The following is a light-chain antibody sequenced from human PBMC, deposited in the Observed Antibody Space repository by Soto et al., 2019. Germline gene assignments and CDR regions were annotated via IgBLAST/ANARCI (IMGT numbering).Light chain of an antibody. V-gene: IGKV3D-7*01. J-gene: IGKJ4*01. CDR3: QQDFDLPLT. CDR2: GAS. Sequence: PGETATLSCRASQSLRNTYLSWYQQKPGQAPRLLIYGASTRATGIPARFSGSGSGTDFTLTISSLQPEDFALYYCQQDFDLPLTFGGGTKVEIK. CDR1: QSLRNTY.